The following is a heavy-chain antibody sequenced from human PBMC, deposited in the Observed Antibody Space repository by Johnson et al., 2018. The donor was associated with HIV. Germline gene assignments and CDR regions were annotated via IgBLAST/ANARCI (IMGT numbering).Heavy chain of an antibody. D-gene: IGHD6-13*01. J-gene: IGHJ3*02. CDR1: GYTFDDYA. CDR3: TKGYSSSWYDAFDI. V-gene: IGHV3-9*01. Sequence: VQLVESGGGKVQPGRSLRLSCAASGYTFDDYAMHWVRQAPGKGLEWVSGFSWNSGSIGYADSVKGRFTISRDNAKNYLYLQMNSLRAEDTALYYCTKGYSSSWYDAFDIWGQGTMVTVA. CDR2: FSWNSGSI.